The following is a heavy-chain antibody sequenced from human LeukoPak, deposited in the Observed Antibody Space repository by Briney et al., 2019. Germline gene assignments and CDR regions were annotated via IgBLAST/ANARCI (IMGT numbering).Heavy chain of an antibody. CDR3: SKDLTSDFGGDLDP. Sequence: GGSLRLSCAVSRFTVSSIYMSWIRQAPGKGLEWVSVIYSGGTTYYADSVKGRFTISRDISKSTVYLQMNSLRVEDAAVYYCSKDLTSDFGGDLDPWGQGTLVTVSS. D-gene: IGHD3-10*01. CDR1: RFTVSSIY. V-gene: IGHV3-66*01. CDR2: IYSGGTT. J-gene: IGHJ5*02.